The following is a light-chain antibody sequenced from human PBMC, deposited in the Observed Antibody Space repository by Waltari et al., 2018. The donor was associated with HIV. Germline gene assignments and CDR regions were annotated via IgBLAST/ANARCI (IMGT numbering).Light chain of an antibody. CDR2: DNN. V-gene: IGLV1-51*01. J-gene: IGLJ1*01. CDR3: GTWDSRLSAFV. Sequence: QSILTQPPSVSAAPGQRVTIPCSGSSPNMGNTFVSWYQHFPGTAPKLLIYDNNKRPSGIPDRFSGSKSGTSATLGITGLQTGDEADYYCGTWDSRLSAFVLGTGTSVTVL. CDR1: SPNMGNTF.